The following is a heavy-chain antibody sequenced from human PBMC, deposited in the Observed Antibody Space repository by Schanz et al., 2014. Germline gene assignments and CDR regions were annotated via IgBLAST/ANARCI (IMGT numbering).Heavy chain of an antibody. Sequence: EVQLLESGGGLVQPGGSLRLSCAASGFTFSIYGMSWVRQAPGKGLEWVSRMIGSGSSVFYADSVKGRSTISRDNSKNTLYLQMNSLRAEDTAVYFCAKDLHSNAGNYYSYYFDAWGPGALVTVSS. D-gene: IGHD3-10*01. CDR1: GFTFSIYG. CDR3: AKDLHSNAGNYYSYYFDA. V-gene: IGHV3-23*01. J-gene: IGHJ4*02. CDR2: MIGSGSSV.